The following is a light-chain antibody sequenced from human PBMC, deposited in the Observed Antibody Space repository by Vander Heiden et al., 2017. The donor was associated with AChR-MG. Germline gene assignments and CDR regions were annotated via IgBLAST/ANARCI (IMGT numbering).Light chain of an antibody. CDR2: DVS. CDR1: SSDVGTYNY. J-gene: IGLJ3*02. V-gene: IGLV2-14*03. CDR3: SSYTPTSTLV. Sequence: QSALPPPASVSGSPGQSITIPCTGTSSDVGTYNYVSWYQQHPGKAPKLMIYDVSNRPSGVSNRFSGSKSGNTASLTISGLQAEDVADYFCSSYTPTSTLVFGGGTKLTVL.